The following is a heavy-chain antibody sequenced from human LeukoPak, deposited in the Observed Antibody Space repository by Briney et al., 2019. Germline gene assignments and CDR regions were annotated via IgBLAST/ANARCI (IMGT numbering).Heavy chain of an antibody. CDR2: INPDKGAT. D-gene: IGHD2-15*01. Sequence: ASVKVSCKASGYTFDGYYMHWVRRAPGQGVEWLGWINPDKGATKTAQKFRDRVIMTTDKSLATAYMEVINLTSDDTAVYFCTRSSWDCSSGSCYTNMNFDHWGQGSLVTVSS. V-gene: IGHV1-2*02. CDR3: TRSSWDCSSGSCYTNMNFDH. CDR1: GYTFDGYY. J-gene: IGHJ4*02.